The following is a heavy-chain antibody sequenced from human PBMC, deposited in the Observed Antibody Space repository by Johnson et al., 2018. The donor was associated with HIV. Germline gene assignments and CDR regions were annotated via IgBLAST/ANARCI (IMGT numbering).Heavy chain of an antibody. Sequence: VQLVESGGGVVQPGRSLRLSCAASGFTFSSYDMHWVRQAPGKGLEWVANIEQDVSEKYCVDSVKGRFTISRDNAKNSLYLQMNSLRAEDTAVYYCARDPGWLHAFDIWGQGTMVNVSS. CDR3: ARDPGWLHAFDI. D-gene: IGHD5-12*01. CDR2: IEQDVSEK. J-gene: IGHJ3*02. V-gene: IGHV3-7*01. CDR1: GFTFSSYD.